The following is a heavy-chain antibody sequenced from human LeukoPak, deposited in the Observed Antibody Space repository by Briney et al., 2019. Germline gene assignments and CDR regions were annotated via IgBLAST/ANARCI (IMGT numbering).Heavy chain of an antibody. J-gene: IGHJ5*02. CDR3: AHRQVTTSSEWFDP. CDR2: IYWDDDK. Sequence: SGPTLVKLTQTLTLTCTFSRFSLNTSGKGVAWIRHPPGKALEWLALIYWDDDKHYNPSLKSRLTITKATSKNQVVLRMTNMDPMDTATYYCAHRQVTTSSEWFDPWGQGTLVTVSS. V-gene: IGHV2-5*02. D-gene: IGHD5-18*01. CDR1: RFSLNTSGKG.